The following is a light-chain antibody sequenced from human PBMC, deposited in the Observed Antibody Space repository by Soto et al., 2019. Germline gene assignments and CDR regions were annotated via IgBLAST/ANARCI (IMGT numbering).Light chain of an antibody. CDR3: QQRRSWAVR. Sequence: IRIPQGRSTLSVKPRRGATRXYRSSQGISTYLAWYQQKPGQAPRLLIYDASKRATGIPDRFSGSGSGTNFTLTISSLEPKDFAVYYCQQRRSWAVRFGGGTRLE. CDR2: DAS. V-gene: IGKV3D-11*01. J-gene: IGKJ5*01. CDR1: QGISTY.